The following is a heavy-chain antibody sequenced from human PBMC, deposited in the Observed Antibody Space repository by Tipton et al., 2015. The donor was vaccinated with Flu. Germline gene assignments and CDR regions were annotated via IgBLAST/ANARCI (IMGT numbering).Heavy chain of an antibody. Sequence: SLRLSCIASGFTFNHYAMHWVRQAPGKGLEWVSLVSWGGDRAFYADSVKGRFTISRDNAKNSVYLQMNSLRDEDTAVYYCARDLGYNYGQSAEYFQHWGQGTLVTVSS. CDR3: ARDLGYNYGQSAEYFQH. CDR2: VSWGGDRA. V-gene: IGHV3-43D*04. CDR1: GFTFNHYA. D-gene: IGHD5-18*01. J-gene: IGHJ1*01.